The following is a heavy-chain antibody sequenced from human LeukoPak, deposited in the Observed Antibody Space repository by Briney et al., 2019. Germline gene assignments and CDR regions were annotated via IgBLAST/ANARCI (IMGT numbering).Heavy chain of an antibody. D-gene: IGHD5-12*01. CDR1: GFTFSSSW. Sequence: GGSLRLSCAASGFTFSSSWMTWVCQVPGKGLEWVSYISSSGSTMYYTDSVKGRFTISRDNAKDSLYLQMNSLRAEDTAVYYCARDPGSGYEEHFDCWGQGALVTVSS. J-gene: IGHJ4*02. CDR2: ISSSGSTM. CDR3: ARDPGSGYEEHFDC. V-gene: IGHV3-11*01.